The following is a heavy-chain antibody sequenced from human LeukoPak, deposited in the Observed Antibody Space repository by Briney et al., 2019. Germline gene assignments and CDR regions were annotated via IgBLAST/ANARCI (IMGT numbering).Heavy chain of an antibody. CDR2: IISSGSTI. D-gene: IGHD6-13*01. CDR3: AKDSSWGSSWHTSFGHFDY. J-gene: IGHJ4*02. Sequence: PGGSLRLSCAASGFTFSDYYMSCIRQAPRKGLQWVSYIISSGSTIYYADSVKGRFTISRDNSKNSLYLQMNSLRTEDTAVYYCAKDSSWGSSWHTSFGHFDYWGQGALVTVSS. CDR1: GFTFSDYY. V-gene: IGHV3-11*04.